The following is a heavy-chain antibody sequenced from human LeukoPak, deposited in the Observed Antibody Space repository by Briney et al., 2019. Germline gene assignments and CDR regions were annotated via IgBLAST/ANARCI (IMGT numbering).Heavy chain of an antibody. Sequence: SETLSLTCTVSGYSISSGYYWGWIRQPPGKGLEWIGSIYHSGSTYYNPSLKSRVTISVDTSKNQFSLKLSSVTAADTAVYYCARDHYYDSSEGYWGQGTLVTVSS. CDR2: IYHSGST. CDR1: GYSISSGYY. V-gene: IGHV4-38-2*02. CDR3: ARDHYYDSSEGY. D-gene: IGHD3-22*01. J-gene: IGHJ4*02.